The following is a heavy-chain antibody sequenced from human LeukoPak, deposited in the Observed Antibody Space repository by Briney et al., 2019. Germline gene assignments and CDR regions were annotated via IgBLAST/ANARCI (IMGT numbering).Heavy chain of an antibody. V-gene: IGHV4-59*01. CDR2: IYYSGGT. D-gene: IGHD6-13*01. J-gene: IGHJ4*02. CDR3: AGAASGTGWGLDY. Sequence: SETLSLTCTVSGDSISSYYWSWVRQPPGKGLEWIGYIYYSGGTSYNPSLNSRVTISVDTSNNQFSLKLRSVTAADTAVYYCAGAASGTGWGLDYWGQGTLVTVSS. CDR1: GDSISSYY.